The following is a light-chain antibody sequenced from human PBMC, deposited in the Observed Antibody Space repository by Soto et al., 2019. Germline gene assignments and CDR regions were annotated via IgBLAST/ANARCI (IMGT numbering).Light chain of an antibody. V-gene: IGKV3-15*01. CDR1: QSVSSN. J-gene: IGKJ1*01. Sequence: EIVMTQSPATLSVSPGERATLSCRASQSVSSNLAWYQQKPGQAPRLLIYVASTRATGIPARFSGSGSGTEFTLTISSLQSEDFAVYYCQQYNNLPEWTFGQGTKVEIK. CDR2: VAS. CDR3: QQYNNLPEWT.